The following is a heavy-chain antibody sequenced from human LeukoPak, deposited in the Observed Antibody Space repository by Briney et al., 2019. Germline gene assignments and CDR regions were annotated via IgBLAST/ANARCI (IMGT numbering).Heavy chain of an antibody. CDR1: GFTVSSNY. V-gene: IGHV3-66*01. CDR2: IYSGGST. J-gene: IGHJ4*02. Sequence: GGSLRLSCAASGFTVSSNYMSWVRQAPGKGLEWVSVIYSGGSTYYADSVKGRFTISRDNSKNTLYLQMNSLRAEDTAVYYCASDSSGWYASNYWGQGTLVTVSS. D-gene: IGHD6-19*01. CDR3: ASDSSGWYASNY.